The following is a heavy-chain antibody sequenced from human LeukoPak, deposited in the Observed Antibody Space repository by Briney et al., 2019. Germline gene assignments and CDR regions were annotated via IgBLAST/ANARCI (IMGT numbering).Heavy chain of an antibody. V-gene: IGHV3-33*01. CDR3: ARYVLSYGDSGVDY. CDR2: IWYDGSNQ. J-gene: IGHJ4*02. D-gene: IGHD2-2*01. CDR1: GFAFRNHG. Sequence: PGGSLRLSCAASGFAFRNHGMHWVRPAPGKGLEWVAVIWYDGSNQYYADSVKGRFTISRDNSKNTLWLQMNSLRAEDTAVYYCARYVLSYGDSGVDYWGQGTLVTVSS.